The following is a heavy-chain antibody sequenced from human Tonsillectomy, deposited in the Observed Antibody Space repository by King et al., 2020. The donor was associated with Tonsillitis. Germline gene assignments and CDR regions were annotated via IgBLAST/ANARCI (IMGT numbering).Heavy chain of an antibody. CDR3: ARFSPGEYFDY. CDR1: GFSLSTSGMR. Sequence: VTLKESGPALVKPTQTLTLTCTFSGFSLSTSGMRVSWIRQAPGKALEWLARIDWDDDKFYSTSLKTRVTISKDTSKHQVVLTLTNVDPVDTATYYCARFSPGEYFDYWGQGALVTVSS. D-gene: IGHD3-16*01. J-gene: IGHJ4*02. V-gene: IGHV2-70*04. CDR2: IDWDDDK.